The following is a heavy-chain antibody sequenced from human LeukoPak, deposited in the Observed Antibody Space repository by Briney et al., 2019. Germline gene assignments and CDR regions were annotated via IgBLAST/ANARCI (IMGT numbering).Heavy chain of an antibody. V-gene: IGHV3-33*01. D-gene: IGHD3-3*01. CDR1: GFTFSSYG. Sequence: GGSLRLSCAASGFTFSSYGMHWVRQAPGKGLEWVAVIWYDGSNKYYADSVKGRFTISRDNSKNTLYLQMNSLRAEDTAVYYCARVDAVLRFLEWLFNYWGQGALVTVSS. J-gene: IGHJ4*02. CDR3: ARVDAVLRFLEWLFNY. CDR2: IWYDGSNK.